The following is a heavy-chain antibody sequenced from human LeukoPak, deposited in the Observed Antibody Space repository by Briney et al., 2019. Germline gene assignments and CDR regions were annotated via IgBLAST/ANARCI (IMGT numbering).Heavy chain of an antibody. D-gene: IGHD2-15*01. CDR3: AKGLGYCSGGSCYLSTSYMDV. CDR1: GFTFGTFA. Sequence: GGSLRLSCAASGFTFGTFAMSWVRQAPGKGLEWVSAISGSGGSTYYADSVKGRFTISRDNSKNTLYLQMNSLRAEDTAVYYCAKGLGYCSGGSCYLSTSYMDVWGKGTTVTVSS. J-gene: IGHJ6*03. V-gene: IGHV3-23*01. CDR2: ISGSGGST.